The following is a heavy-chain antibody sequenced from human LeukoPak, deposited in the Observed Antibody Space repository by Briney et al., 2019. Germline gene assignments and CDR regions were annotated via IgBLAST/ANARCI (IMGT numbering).Heavy chain of an antibody. Sequence: SETLSLTCTVSGGSISSYYWSWIRKPAGKGLESIGHISTSGSTNYNPSLKIRVTISVDMSTYQFSLKLSSVTAADTAVYYGARVRYSDSSVLTRKRSYYFDYWGQGTLVTVSS. CDR2: ISTSGST. V-gene: IGHV4-4*07. J-gene: IGHJ4*02. CDR3: ARVRYSDSSVLTRKRSYYFDY. D-gene: IGHD3-22*01. CDR1: GGSISSYY.